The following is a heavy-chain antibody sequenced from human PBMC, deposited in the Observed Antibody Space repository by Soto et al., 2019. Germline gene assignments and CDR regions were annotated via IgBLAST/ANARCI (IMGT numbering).Heavy chain of an antibody. V-gene: IGHV3-30*04. Sequence: GGSLRLSCSASGFTFSSYAMSWVRQAPGKGLEWVASISYDGSNKYYADSVRGRFTISRDNSKNTLSVQMDSLRAEDTAVYYCARDRLRLGELSLLGYFDYWGQGTLVTVSS. CDR2: ISYDGSNK. CDR3: ARDRLRLGELSLLGYFDY. J-gene: IGHJ4*02. D-gene: IGHD3-16*02. CDR1: GFTFSSYA.